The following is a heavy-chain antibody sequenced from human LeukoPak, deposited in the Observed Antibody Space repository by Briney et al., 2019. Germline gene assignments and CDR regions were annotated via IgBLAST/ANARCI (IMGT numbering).Heavy chain of an antibody. D-gene: IGHD3-22*01. Sequence: SVKVSCKASGGTFSSYAIRWVRQAPGQGLEWLGRIIPILGIANYAQKFQGRVTITADKSTSTAYMVLSSLRSEDTAVYYCARAAGYYDSSGYYYPSYYFDYWGQGTLVTVSS. CDR3: ARAAGYYDSSGYYYPSYYFDY. V-gene: IGHV1-69*04. J-gene: IGHJ4*02. CDR2: IIPILGIA. CDR1: GGTFSSYA.